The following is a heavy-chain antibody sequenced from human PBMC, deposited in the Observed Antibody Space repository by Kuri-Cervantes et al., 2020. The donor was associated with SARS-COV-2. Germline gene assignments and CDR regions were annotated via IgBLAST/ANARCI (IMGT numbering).Heavy chain of an antibody. Sequence: GESLKISCAASGFTFSSYGMHWVRQAPGKGLEWVAFIHYDGSNQYYADSVKGRFTISRDNSKNTLYLQMSTLRAEDTAVYYCARAAEDIVVVPAASPGDFDIWGQGTMVTVSS. CDR2: IHYDGSNQ. CDR1: GFTFSSYG. CDR3: ARAAEDIVVVPAASPGDFDI. D-gene: IGHD2-2*01. V-gene: IGHV3-30*02. J-gene: IGHJ3*02.